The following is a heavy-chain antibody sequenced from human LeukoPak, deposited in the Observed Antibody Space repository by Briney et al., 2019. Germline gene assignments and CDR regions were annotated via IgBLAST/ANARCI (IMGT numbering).Heavy chain of an antibody. V-gene: IGHV3-7*01. Sequence: GGSLRLSCAASGFTFSSYWMSWVRQAPGKGLDWVANIKQDGSEKYYVDSVKGRFTISRDNAKNSLYLQMNSLRAEDTAVYYCARAGYYGSGDYYYYGMDVWGQGTTVTVSS. J-gene: IGHJ6*02. CDR2: IKQDGSEK. CDR1: GFTFSSYW. D-gene: IGHD3-10*01. CDR3: ARAGYYGSGDYYYYGMDV.